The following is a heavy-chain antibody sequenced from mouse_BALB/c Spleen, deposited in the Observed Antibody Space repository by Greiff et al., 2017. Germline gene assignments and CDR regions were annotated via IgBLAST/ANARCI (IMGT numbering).Heavy chain of an antibody. CDR3: TREGDCPFAY. CDR1: GFTFSSYT. V-gene: IGHV5-6-4*01. CDR2: ISSGGSYT. Sequence: EVQGVESGGGLVKPGGSLKLSCAASGFTFSSYTMSWVRQTPEKRLEWVATISSGGSYTYYPDSVKGRFTISRDNAKNTLYLQMSSLKSEDTAMYYCTREGDCPFAYWGQGTLVTVSA. J-gene: IGHJ3*01.